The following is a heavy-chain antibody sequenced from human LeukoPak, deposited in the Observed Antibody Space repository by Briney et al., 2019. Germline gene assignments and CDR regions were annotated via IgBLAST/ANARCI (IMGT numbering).Heavy chain of an antibody. Sequence: PGGSLRLSCAASGFTFSTYWMSWVRQAPGKGLEWVANINQDGSEKYYVDSVKGRFTISRDNAKKSLYLQMSSLTAEDTAVYYCARVDIVVVPAGQAFDIWGQGTMVTVSS. CDR1: GFTFSTYW. D-gene: IGHD2-2*03. CDR3: ARVDIVVVPAGQAFDI. CDR2: INQDGSEK. J-gene: IGHJ3*02. V-gene: IGHV3-7*04.